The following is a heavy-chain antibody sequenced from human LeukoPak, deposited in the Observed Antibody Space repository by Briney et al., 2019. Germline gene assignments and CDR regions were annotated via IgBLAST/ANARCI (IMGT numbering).Heavy chain of an antibody. Sequence: SETLSLTCTVSGASITSYYWGWIRQPPGKGLECIGYIYYSGSTNYNPSLKRRVSMSVGTSRAQFSLRLSSVTAADTAVYYCASLDQNWYFELWGRGTLVIVSS. CDR2: IYYSGST. CDR3: ASLDQNWYFEL. CDR1: GASITSYY. J-gene: IGHJ2*01. V-gene: IGHV4-59*08.